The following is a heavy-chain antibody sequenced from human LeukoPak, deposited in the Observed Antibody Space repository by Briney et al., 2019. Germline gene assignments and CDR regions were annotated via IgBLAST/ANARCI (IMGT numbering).Heavy chain of an antibody. Sequence: SETLSLTCTVSGGSISSYYWSWIRQPPGKGLEWIGYIYYSGSTNYNPSLKSRVTISVDTSKNQFSLKLSSVTAADTAVYYCARGRGITMVRGARYGMDVWGKGTTVTVSS. CDR1: GGSISSYY. V-gene: IGHV4-59*12. CDR3: ARGRGITMVRGARYGMDV. D-gene: IGHD3-10*01. J-gene: IGHJ6*04. CDR2: IYYSGST.